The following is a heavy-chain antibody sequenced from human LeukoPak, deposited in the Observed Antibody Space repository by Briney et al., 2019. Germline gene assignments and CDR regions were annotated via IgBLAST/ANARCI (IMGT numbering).Heavy chain of an antibody. CDR3: ARAPPGVNAFDI. Sequence: SETLSLTCTVSGGSISSGSYYWSWIRQPAGKGLEWIGRIYYSGSTNYNPSLKSRVTISVDTSKNQFSLKLSSVTAADTAVYYCARAPPGVNAFDIWGQGTMVTVSS. J-gene: IGHJ3*02. CDR1: GGSISSGSYY. V-gene: IGHV4-61*10. D-gene: IGHD3-10*01. CDR2: IYYSGST.